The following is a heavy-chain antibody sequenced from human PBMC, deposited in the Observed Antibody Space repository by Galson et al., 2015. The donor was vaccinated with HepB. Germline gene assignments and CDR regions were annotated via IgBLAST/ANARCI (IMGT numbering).Heavy chain of an antibody. CDR3: ARGIVVVVPEFGP. J-gene: IGHJ5*02. CDR1: GFTFSSYA. V-gene: IGHV3-30-3*01. Sequence: SLRLSCAASGFTFSSYAMHWVRQAPGKGLEWVAVISYDGSNKYYADSVKGRFTISRDNSKNTLYLQMNSLRAEDTAVYYCARGIVVVVPEFGPWGQGTLVTVSS. D-gene: IGHD2-2*01. CDR2: ISYDGSNK.